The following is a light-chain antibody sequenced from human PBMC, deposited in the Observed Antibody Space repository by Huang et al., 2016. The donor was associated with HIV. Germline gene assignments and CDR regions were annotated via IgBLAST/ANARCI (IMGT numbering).Light chain of an antibody. J-gene: IGKJ5*01. CDR1: HSLLFSQGYSY. V-gene: IGKV2-28*01. CDR3: MQGLQTPIT. Sequence: DIVMTQSPLSLPVTPGEPASISCRSSHSLLFSQGYSYLDWYQQKPGQSPRLLIYRGSYRATGVPDRVSGSGSGTDFTLKISRVEAEDVGVYDCMQGLQTPITFGQGTRLEMK. CDR2: RGS.